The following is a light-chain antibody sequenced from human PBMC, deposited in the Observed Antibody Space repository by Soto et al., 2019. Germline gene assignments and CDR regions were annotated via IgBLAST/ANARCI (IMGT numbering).Light chain of an antibody. Sequence: DIQMTQSPSTLSASVGDTVTITCRASQSISNWLDWYQQKPGQAPTLLIHKASTLESGVPPRFSGSGSGTAFSLTSSTLQPDDFAAVYCHQYDRSPCTFGQGTKLEIK. CDR3: HQYDRSPCT. CDR1: QSISNW. V-gene: IGKV1-5*03. CDR2: KAS. J-gene: IGKJ2*02.